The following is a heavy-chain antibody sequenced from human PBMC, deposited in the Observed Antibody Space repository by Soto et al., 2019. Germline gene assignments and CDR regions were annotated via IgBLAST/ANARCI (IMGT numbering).Heavy chain of an antibody. D-gene: IGHD2-2*01. Sequence: SETLSLTCTVSGGSINNDYWSWIRQAPEKGLEWIAFVHSSGTTNYSPSLKSRATISLDTSKNQLSLNLRSVTAADTATYYCARGGASSKYFDSWGQGTLVTVSS. CDR3: ARGGASSKYFDS. CDR2: VHSSGTT. CDR1: GGSINNDY. V-gene: IGHV4-59*01. J-gene: IGHJ4*02.